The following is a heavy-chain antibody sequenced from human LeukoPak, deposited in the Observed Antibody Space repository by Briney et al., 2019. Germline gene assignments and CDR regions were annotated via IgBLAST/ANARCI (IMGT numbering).Heavy chain of an antibody. CDR2: IDWDDDK. CDR1: GFSLSTSGMC. CDR3: ARIRAYYDILTGAYYYGMDV. V-gene: IGHV2-70*11. D-gene: IGHD3-9*01. J-gene: IGHJ6*02. Sequence: SGPTLVNPTQTLTLTCTFSGFSLSTSGMCVSWIRQPPGKALEWLARIDWDDDKYYSTSLKTRLTISKDTSKNQVVLTMTNMDPVDTATYYCARIRAYYDILTGAYYYGMDVWGQGTTVTVSS.